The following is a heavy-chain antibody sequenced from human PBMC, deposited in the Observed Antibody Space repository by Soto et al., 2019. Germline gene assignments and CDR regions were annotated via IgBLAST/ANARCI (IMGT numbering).Heavy chain of an antibody. CDR1: GYSISSGYY. Sequence: SETLSLTCAVSGYSISSGYYWGWIRQPPGKGLEWIGSIYHSGSTYYNPSLKSRVTISVDTSKNQFSLKLSSVTAADTAVYYCARDSELEFDPWGQGTLVTVSS. CDR2: IYHSGST. CDR3: ARDSELEFDP. V-gene: IGHV4-38-2*02. D-gene: IGHD3-10*01. J-gene: IGHJ5*02.